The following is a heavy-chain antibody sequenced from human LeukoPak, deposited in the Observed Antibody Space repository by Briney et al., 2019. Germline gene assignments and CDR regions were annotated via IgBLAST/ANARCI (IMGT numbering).Heavy chain of an antibody. V-gene: IGHV3-21*01. D-gene: IGHD2-15*01. J-gene: IGHJ5*02. CDR3: ARDTILGDCSGSSCETST. Sequence: GGSLRLSCAAAGFTFSSYSMNWVRQAPGKGLEWVSSISRSSSYIYYADSVKGRFTISRDNAKNSLYLQMNSLRAEDTAVYYCARDTILGDCSGSSCETSTWGQGTLVTVS. CDR1: GFTFSSYS. CDR2: ISRSSSYI.